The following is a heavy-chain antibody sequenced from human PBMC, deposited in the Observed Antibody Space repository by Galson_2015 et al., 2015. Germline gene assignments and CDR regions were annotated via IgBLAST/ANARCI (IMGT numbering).Heavy chain of an antibody. D-gene: IGHD4-17*01. Sequence: SLRLSCAASGFTFSDYYMSWIRQAPGKGLEWVAHITDRSTYTNYADSVKGRFTVSRDNAQNSLFLQMNSLTAEDTAVYFCARRGSVDNAVTIPNSYDIWGRGTMVTVSS. V-gene: IGHV3-11*06. J-gene: IGHJ3*02. CDR1: GFTFSDYY. CDR3: ARRGSVDNAVTIPNSYDI. CDR2: ITDRSTYT.